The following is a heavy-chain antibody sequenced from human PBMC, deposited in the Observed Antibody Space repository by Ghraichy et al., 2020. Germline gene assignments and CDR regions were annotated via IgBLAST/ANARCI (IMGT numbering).Heavy chain of an antibody. CDR2: IYTSGST. D-gene: IGHD3-3*01. Sequence: SETLSLTCTVSGGSISSYYWSWIRQPAGKGLEWIGRIYTSGSTNYNPSLKSRVTMSVDTSKNQFSLKLSSVTAADTAVYYCARDVQTGHYDFWSGYYFFYWFDPWGQGTLVTVSS. V-gene: IGHV4-4*07. J-gene: IGHJ5*02. CDR3: ARDVQTGHYDFWSGYYFFYWFDP. CDR1: GGSISSYY.